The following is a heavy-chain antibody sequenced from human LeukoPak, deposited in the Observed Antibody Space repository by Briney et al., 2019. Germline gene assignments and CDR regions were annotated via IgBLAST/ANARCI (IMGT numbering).Heavy chain of an antibody. J-gene: IGHJ4*02. D-gene: IGHD2-2*01. Sequence: SETLSLTCAVYGGSFSGYYWSWIRQPPGKGLEWIGEINHSGSTNYNPSLKSRVTISVDTSKNQFSLMLSSVTAADTAVYYCARFVVVPAAIYYFDYWGQGTLVTVSS. CDR2: INHSGST. V-gene: IGHV4-34*01. CDR1: GGSFSGYY. CDR3: ARFVVVPAAIYYFDY.